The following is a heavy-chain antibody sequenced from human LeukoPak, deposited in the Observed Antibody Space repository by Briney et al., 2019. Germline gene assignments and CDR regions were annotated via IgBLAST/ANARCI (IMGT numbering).Heavy chain of an antibody. Sequence: SETLSLTCTVSGYSISSGYYWGWIRQPPGKGLEWIGSIYHSGSTYYNPSLKSRVTISVDTSKNQFSLKLSSVTAADTAVYYCAGWYSSSWYEFRGGKYYFDYWGQGTLVTVSS. CDR2: IYHSGST. CDR3: AGWYSSSWYEFRGGKYYFDY. J-gene: IGHJ4*02. D-gene: IGHD6-13*01. CDR1: GYSISSGYY. V-gene: IGHV4-38-2*02.